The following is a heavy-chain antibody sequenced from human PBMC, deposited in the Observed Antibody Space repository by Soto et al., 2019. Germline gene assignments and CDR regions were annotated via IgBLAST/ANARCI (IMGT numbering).Heavy chain of an antibody. V-gene: IGHV3-48*01. CDR3: ARGALVVPTHYYMDV. CDR2: ISSSSSTI. CDR1: GFTFSSYS. Sequence: GGSLRLSCAASGFTFSSYSMNWVRQAPGKGLEWVSYISSSSSTIYYADSVKGRFTISRDNAKNSLYLQMNSLRAEDTAVYYCARGALVVPTHYYMDVWGKGTTVTISS. D-gene: IGHD2-2*01. J-gene: IGHJ6*03.